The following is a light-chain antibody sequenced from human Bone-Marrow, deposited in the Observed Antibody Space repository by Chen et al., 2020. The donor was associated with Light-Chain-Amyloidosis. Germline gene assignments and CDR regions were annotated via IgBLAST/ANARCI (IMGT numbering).Light chain of an antibody. CDR1: NIGSTS. V-gene: IGLV3-21*02. J-gene: IGLJ3*02. Sequence: SYLLTQPSSVSVAPGQTATFACGGNNIGSTSVHWYQQPPGQAPLLVVYDDSDRPSGIPQRWSGSNSGNTATLPISRVEAGDEADYYCQVWDRSSDRPVFGGGTKLTVL. CDR2: DDS. CDR3: QVWDRSSDRPV.